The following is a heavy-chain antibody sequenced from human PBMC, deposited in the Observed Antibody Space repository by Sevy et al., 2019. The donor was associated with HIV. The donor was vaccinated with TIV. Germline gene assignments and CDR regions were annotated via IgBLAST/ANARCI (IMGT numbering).Heavy chain of an antibody. CDR3: AKASAVVVITISHFDY. CDR2: ISWNSGSI. J-gene: IGHJ4*02. V-gene: IGHV3-9*01. Sequence: SLKISCAASGFTFDDYAMHWVRQAPGKGLEWVSGISWNSGSIGYADSVKGRFTISRDNAKNSLYLQMNSLRAEDTALYYCAKASAVVVITISHFDYWGQGTLVTVSS. CDR1: GFTFDDYA. D-gene: IGHD3-22*01.